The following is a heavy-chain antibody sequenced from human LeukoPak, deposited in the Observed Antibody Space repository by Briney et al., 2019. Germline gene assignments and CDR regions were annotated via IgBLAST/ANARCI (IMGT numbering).Heavy chain of an antibody. CDR1: GFTFRDYP. CDR3: ARDGTLFGSDYNYSYGMDV. J-gene: IGHJ6*02. V-gene: IGHV3-30-3*01. D-gene: IGHD3-10*02. Sequence: GGSLRLSCAGSGFTFRDYPIHWVRQAPGKGLGWVALISYDGTYQFYADSVKGRFTISRDNSKNTLYVQMNSLRAEDTALDYCARDGTLFGSDYNYSYGMDVWGQGTTVTVSS. CDR2: ISYDGTYQ.